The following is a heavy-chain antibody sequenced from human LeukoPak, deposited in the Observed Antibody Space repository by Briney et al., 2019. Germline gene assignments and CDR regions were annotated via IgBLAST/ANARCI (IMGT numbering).Heavy chain of an antibody. D-gene: IGHD2-2*01. CDR1: GGSNSSGGYY. J-gene: IGHJ4*02. CDR3: ARTRDYQIDY. Sequence: SETLSLTCTVSGGSNSSGGYYWSWIRQHPGKGLEWIGYIFYSGSTYYNPSLKSRVAISVDTSKSQFSLKLSSVTAADTAVYYCARTRDYQIDYWGQGTLVTVSS. CDR2: IFYSGST. V-gene: IGHV4-31*03.